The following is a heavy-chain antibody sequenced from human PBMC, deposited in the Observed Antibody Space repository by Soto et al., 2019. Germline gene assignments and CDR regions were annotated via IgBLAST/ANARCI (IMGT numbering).Heavy chain of an antibody. CDR3: GKDPAGWNNAAPRFDY. D-gene: IGHD1-1*01. V-gene: IGHV3-23*01. CDR1: RFTSSSYA. CDR2: IIGSGGST. J-gene: IGHJ4*01. Sequence: GVSLRLSWAPARFTSSSYAISWVRQAPGKGLEWFSAIIGSGGSTNYASSVKRRITISRDKTTNRLYHQKNSLRAEDTAVYYCGKDPAGWNNAAPRFDYWGQGTMVTVSS.